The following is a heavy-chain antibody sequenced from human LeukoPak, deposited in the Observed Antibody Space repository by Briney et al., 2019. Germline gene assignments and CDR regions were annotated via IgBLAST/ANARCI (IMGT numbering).Heavy chain of an antibody. CDR2: IYSGGST. Sequence: PGGSLRLSCAASGFTVSSNYMSWVRQAPGKGPEWVSVIYSGGSTYYADSVKGRFTISRDNSKNTLYLQMNSLRAEDTAVYYCARDQDSYPDYWGQGTLVTVSS. CDR3: ARDQDSYPDY. CDR1: GFTVSSNY. D-gene: IGHD5-18*01. V-gene: IGHV3-53*01. J-gene: IGHJ4*02.